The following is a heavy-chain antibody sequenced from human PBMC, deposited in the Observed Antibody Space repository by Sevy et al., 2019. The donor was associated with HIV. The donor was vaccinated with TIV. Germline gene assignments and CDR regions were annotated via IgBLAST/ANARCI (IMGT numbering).Heavy chain of an antibody. D-gene: IGHD2-2*01. J-gene: IGHJ6*02. CDR2: INHSGST. V-gene: IGHV4-34*01. Sequence: SETLSLTCAVYGGSFSGYYWSWIHQPPGKGLEWIGEINHSGSTNYNPSLKSRVTISVDTSKNQFSLKLSSVTAADTAVYYCARTVVVPAATALRYYYGMDVWGQGTTVTVSS. CDR3: ARTVVVPAATALRYYYGMDV. CDR1: GGSFSGYY.